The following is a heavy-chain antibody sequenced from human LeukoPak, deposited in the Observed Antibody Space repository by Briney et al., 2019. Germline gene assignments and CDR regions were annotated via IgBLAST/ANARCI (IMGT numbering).Heavy chain of an antibody. D-gene: IGHD4-17*01. V-gene: IGHV1-24*01. CDR2: FDPEDGET. CDR3: AIRYGDYVGNWFDP. Sequence: GASVKVSCKVSGYTLTELSMHWVRQAPGKGLEWMGGFDPEDGETIYAQKFQGRGTMTEDTSTDTAYMELSSLRSEDTAVYYCAIRYGDYVGNWFDPWGQGTLVTVSS. J-gene: IGHJ5*02. CDR1: GYTLTELS.